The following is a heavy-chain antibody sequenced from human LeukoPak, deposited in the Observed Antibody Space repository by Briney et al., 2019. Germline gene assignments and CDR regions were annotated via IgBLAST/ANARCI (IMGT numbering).Heavy chain of an antibody. D-gene: IGHD3-22*01. V-gene: IGHV3-7*01. Sequence: GGSLRLSCAASGFSLSDYSMSWVRQAPGKGLECVGNIKFDGSEIYYLDSVSDRFSISRDNAKNSLYLQMNSLRVEDTAVYYCTRDLNHDSSGWGQGTLVTVSS. CDR3: TRDLNHDSSG. CDR2: IKFDGSEI. J-gene: IGHJ4*02. CDR1: GFSLSDYS.